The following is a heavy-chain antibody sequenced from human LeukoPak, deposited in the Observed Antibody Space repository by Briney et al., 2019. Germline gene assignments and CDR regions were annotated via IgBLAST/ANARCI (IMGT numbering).Heavy chain of an antibody. CDR2: IYYSGST. J-gene: IGHJ6*02. Sequence: SETLSLTCTVSGGSISSYYWSWIRQPPGKGLERIGYIYYSGSTNYNPSLKSRVTISVDTSKNQFSLRLSSVTAADTAVYYCARTNRRTIFGVVIHSYGMDVWGQGTTVTVSS. V-gene: IGHV4-59*08. D-gene: IGHD3-3*01. CDR1: GGSISSYY. CDR3: ARTNRRTIFGVVIHSYGMDV.